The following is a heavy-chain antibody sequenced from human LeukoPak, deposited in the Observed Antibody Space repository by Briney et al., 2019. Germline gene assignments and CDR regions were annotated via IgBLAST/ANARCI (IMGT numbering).Heavy chain of an antibody. CDR2: INPNTGDA. CDR1: GFIFSSYE. J-gene: IGHJ3*02. CDR3: ARAPKNDAYDI. Sequence: PGGSLRLSCAASGFIFSSYEINWVRQDPGKGLEWVGWINPNTGDAHNAQNFQGRVTMTRDTSISTASMDLSRLRSDDTAVYYCARAPKNDAYDIWGRGTLVTVSS. V-gene: IGHV1-2*02.